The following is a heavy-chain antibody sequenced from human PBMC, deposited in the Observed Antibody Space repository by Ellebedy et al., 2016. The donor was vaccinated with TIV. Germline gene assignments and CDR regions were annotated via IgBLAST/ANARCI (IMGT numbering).Heavy chain of an antibody. V-gene: IGHV3-23*01. CDR1: GFTCSSYA. Sequence: PGGSLRLSCAASGFTCSSYAMSWVRQAPGKGLEWASGISGSGGSTFFSDSVKGRFTISRDNSKNTLDLQMNSLRAEDTAVYFCAKDFSRKWLNDAFDIWGQGTMVTVSS. D-gene: IGHD3-22*01. CDR2: ISGSGGST. CDR3: AKDFSRKWLNDAFDI. J-gene: IGHJ3*02.